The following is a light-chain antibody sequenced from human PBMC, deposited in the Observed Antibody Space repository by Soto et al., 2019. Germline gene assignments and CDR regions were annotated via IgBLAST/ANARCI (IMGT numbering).Light chain of an antibody. CDR1: QSVSTS. J-gene: IGKJ1*01. V-gene: IGKV3-11*01. Sequence: EILFAQSPATLSLSPGERASLSCRASQSVSTSLAWYHKEPAQAPRVLIYDASTRATGIPARFSGSGSATELTLPISSLHPADFAVYYCQQHNNWPPWTFGQGTNVDIK. CDR3: QQHNNWPPWT. CDR2: DAS.